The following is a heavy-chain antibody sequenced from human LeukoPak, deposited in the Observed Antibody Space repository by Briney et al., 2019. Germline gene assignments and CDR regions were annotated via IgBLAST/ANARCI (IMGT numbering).Heavy chain of an antibody. V-gene: IGHV1-18*01. CDR1: GYTFTSYG. J-gene: IGHJ4*02. D-gene: IGHD6-19*01. CDR3: ARGGSSGWRTPNDDY. CDR2: SSAYNGNT. Sequence: ASVKVSCKASGYTFTSYGISCVRQAPGQGLEWMGGSSAYNGNTNYGQKLQGRVTMTTDTSTSTAYMELRSLKSDDTAVYYCARGGSSGWRTPNDDYWGQGTLVTVSS.